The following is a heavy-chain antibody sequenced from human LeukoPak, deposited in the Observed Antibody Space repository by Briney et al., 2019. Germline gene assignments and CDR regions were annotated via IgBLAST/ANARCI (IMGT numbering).Heavy chain of an antibody. CDR3: ARSRGVWGSYRPGYYFDY. Sequence: SETLSLTCTVSGGPISSYYWSWIRQPPGKGLEWIGYIYNSGSTNYNPSLESRVTISVDTSKHQFSLKLSSVTAADTAVYYCARSRGVWGSYRPGYYFDYWGQGTLVTVSS. CDR2: IYNSGST. D-gene: IGHD3-16*02. CDR1: GGPISSYY. V-gene: IGHV4-59*01. J-gene: IGHJ4*02.